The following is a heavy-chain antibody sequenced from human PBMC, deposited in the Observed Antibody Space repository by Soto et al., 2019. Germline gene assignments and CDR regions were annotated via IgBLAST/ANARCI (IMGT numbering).Heavy chain of an antibody. D-gene: IGHD5-12*01. CDR1: GFTCSSYG. CDR2: ISYDGSNK. J-gene: IGHJ4*02. CDR3: AKDSGYDPWGLDY. Sequence: PGGSLRLSCAASGFTCSSYGMHWVRQAPGKGLEWVAVISYDGSNKYYADSVKGRFTISRDNSKNTLYLQMNSLRAEDTAVYYCAKDSGYDPWGLDYWGQGTLVTVSS. V-gene: IGHV3-30*18.